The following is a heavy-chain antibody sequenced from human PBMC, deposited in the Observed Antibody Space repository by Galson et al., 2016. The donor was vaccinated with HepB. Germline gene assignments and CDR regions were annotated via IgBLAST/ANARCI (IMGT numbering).Heavy chain of an antibody. V-gene: IGHV3-48*01. CDR3: VKEGAASFGVGTWFDP. D-gene: IGHD3-3*01. J-gene: IGHJ5*02. CDR1: GFTFSPYN. Sequence: SLRLSCAASGFTFSPYNMNWVRQAPGKGLEWISNIRPTGTTIFYADSVKGRVTISRDNDKNSLYLQMNSLRAEDTALYYCVKEGAASFGVGTWFDPWGQGPLVAVSS. CDR2: IRPTGTTI.